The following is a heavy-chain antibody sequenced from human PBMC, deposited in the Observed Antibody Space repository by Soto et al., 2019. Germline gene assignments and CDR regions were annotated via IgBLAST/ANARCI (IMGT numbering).Heavy chain of an antibody. Sequence: SETLSLTCTVSGGSISSGDYYWSWIRQPPGKGLEWIGYIYYSGSTYYNPSLKSRVTISVDTSKNQFSLKLSSVTAADTAVYYCARERPDSSRIDSFGQGTSVTVSS. D-gene: IGHD6-13*01. J-gene: IGHJ5*01. CDR3: ARERPDSSRIDS. CDR1: GGSISSGDYY. CDR2: IYYSGST. V-gene: IGHV4-30-4*01.